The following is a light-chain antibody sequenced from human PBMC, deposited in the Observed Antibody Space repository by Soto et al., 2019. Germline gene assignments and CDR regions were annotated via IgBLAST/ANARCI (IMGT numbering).Light chain of an antibody. CDR2: GAS. CDR3: QQYNNWPRT. Sequence: EIVMTQSPATLSVSPGERTTLSCRASQSVSNNLAWYQQKPGQAPRLLIFGASTRATGIPARFSGSGSGTEFTLTISSLQSEDFVVYYCQQYNNWPRTFGQGTKVDI. CDR1: QSVSNN. V-gene: IGKV3-15*01. J-gene: IGKJ1*01.